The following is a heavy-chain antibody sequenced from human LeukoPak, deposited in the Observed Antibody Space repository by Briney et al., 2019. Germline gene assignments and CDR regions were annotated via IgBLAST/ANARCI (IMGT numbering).Heavy chain of an antibody. CDR2: IIPIFGTA. V-gene: IGHV1-69*13. J-gene: IGHJ3*02. CDR3: ARGGSYPRGEAFDI. CDR1: GGTFSSYA. D-gene: IGHD1-26*01. Sequence: SVKVSCKASGGTFSSYAISWVRQAPGQGLEWMGGIIPIFGTANYAQKFQGRVTITADESTSTAYMELSSLRSEDTAVYYCARGGSYPRGEAFDIWGQGTMVTVSS.